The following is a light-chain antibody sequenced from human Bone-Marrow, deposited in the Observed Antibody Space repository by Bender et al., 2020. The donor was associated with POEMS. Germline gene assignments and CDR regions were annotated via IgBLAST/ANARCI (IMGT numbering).Light chain of an antibody. Sequence: SYELSQPPSVSVSPGQTASITCSGDKLGNKYVSWYQQKPGQSPVLVIYEDSKWPSGIPERFSGSNSGNTATLTISGTQAMDEADYYCNSYTTSGTWVFGGGTKLTVL. CDR2: EDS. J-gene: IGLJ3*02. CDR1: KLGNKY. CDR3: NSYTTSGTWV. V-gene: IGLV3-1*01.